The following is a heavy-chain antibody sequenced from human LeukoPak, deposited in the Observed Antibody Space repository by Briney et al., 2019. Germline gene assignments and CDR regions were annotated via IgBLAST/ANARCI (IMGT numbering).Heavy chain of an antibody. D-gene: IGHD3-22*01. CDR3: AKGNYYDRSGYYGLDY. V-gene: IGHV1-46*01. CDR1: GYTFTSYY. Sequence: GASVKVSCKASGYTFTSYYMHWVRQAPGQGLEWMGIINPSGGSTSYAQKFQSRVTMTRDTSTSTVYMELSSLRSEDTAVYYCAKGNYYDRSGYYGLDYWGQGTLVTVSS. J-gene: IGHJ4*02. CDR2: INPSGGST.